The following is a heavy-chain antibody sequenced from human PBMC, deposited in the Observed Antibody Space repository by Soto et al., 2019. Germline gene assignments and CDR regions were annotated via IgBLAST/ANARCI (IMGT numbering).Heavy chain of an antibody. J-gene: IGHJ4*02. CDR3: AREALNSSAFDY. D-gene: IGHD6-19*01. Sequence: PGGSLRLSCAGSGFTFSSYAMHWVRQAPGKGLEWVAVISYDGSNKYYADSVKGRFTISRDNSKNTLYLQMNSLRAEDTAVYYCAREALNSSAFDYWGLGTLVTV. V-gene: IGHV3-30-3*01. CDR2: ISYDGSNK. CDR1: GFTFSSYA.